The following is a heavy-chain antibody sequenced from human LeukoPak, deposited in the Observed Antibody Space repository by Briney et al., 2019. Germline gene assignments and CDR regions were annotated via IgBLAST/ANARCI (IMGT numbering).Heavy chain of an antibody. J-gene: IGHJ5*02. CDR2: ISPNGVST. V-gene: IGHV3-64*01. D-gene: IGHD3-3*01. CDR3: ARGPNYDFWSGGPLNWFDP. Sequence: GGSLRLSCAVSGFTFSRYAMHWVRQAPGKGLEYVSAISPNGVSTYYAHSVKGRFTISRDNSKNTLYLQVGSLRAEDMAVYYCARGPNYDFWSGGPLNWFDPWGQGTLVTVSS. CDR1: GFTFSRYA.